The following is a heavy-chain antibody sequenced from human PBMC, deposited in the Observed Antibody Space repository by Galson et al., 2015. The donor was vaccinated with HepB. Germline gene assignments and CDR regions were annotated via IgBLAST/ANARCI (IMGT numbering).Heavy chain of an antibody. J-gene: IGHJ3*02. Sequence: TLSLTCTVSGGSISSYYWSWIRQPPGKGLEWIGYIYYSGSTNYNPSLKSRVTISVDTSKNQFSLKLSSVTAADTAVYYCARGVPYYDILTGYADAFDIWGQGTMVTVSS. CDR1: GGSISSYY. CDR3: ARGVPYYDILTGYADAFDI. V-gene: IGHV4-59*01. CDR2: IYYSGST. D-gene: IGHD3-9*01.